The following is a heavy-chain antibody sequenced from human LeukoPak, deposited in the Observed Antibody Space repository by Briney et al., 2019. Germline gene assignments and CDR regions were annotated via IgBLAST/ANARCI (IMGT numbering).Heavy chain of an antibody. Sequence: GGSLRLSCAASGFTFSSYGMHWVRQAPGKGLEWVAVIWYDGSNKYYADSVKGRFTISRDSSKNTLYLQMNSLRAEDTAVYYCAKEGGFGTTFDYWGQGTLVTVSS. CDR3: AKEGGFGTTFDY. D-gene: IGHD3-16*01. J-gene: IGHJ4*02. CDR1: GFTFSSYG. V-gene: IGHV3-30*02. CDR2: IWYDGSNK.